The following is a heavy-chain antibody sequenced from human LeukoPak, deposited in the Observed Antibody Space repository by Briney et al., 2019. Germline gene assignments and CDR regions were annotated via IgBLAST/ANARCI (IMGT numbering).Heavy chain of an antibody. Sequence: GGSLRLSCAASGFTFSSYAMSWVRQAPGKGLEWVSAISGSGGSTYYADSVKGRFTISRDNSKNTLYLQMNSLRAEDTAVYYCAKGELFGYCSSTSCYADPRFFDYWGQGTLVTVSS. CDR3: AKGELFGYCSSTSCYADPRFFDY. CDR1: GFTFSSYA. D-gene: IGHD2-2*03. V-gene: IGHV3-23*01. J-gene: IGHJ4*02. CDR2: ISGSGGST.